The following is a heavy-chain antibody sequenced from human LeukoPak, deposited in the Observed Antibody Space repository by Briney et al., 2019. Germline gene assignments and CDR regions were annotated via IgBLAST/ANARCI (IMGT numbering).Heavy chain of an antibody. J-gene: IGHJ3*02. CDR2: IYHSGST. V-gene: IGHV4-38-2*02. CDR1: GYSINSGYY. D-gene: IGHD4-17*01. Sequence: PSETLSLTCTVSGYSINSGYYWGWIRQPPGKGLEWIGRIYHSGSTYYNPSLKSRVTISVDTSKNQFSLKLSSVTAADTAVYYCARELLNDYGDYVAAFDIWGQGTMVTVSS. CDR3: ARELLNDYGDYVAAFDI.